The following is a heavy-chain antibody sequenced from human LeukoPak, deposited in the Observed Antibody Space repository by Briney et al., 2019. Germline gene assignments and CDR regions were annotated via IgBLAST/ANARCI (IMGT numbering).Heavy chain of an antibody. J-gene: IGHJ5*02. D-gene: IGHD3-22*01. CDR1: GGSISSYY. CDR2: IYYSGST. V-gene: IGHV4-59*12. CDR3: AREKIAYYDNSGRGWFDP. Sequence: KSSETLSLTCTVSGGSISSYYWNWIRQPPGKGLEWIGYIYYSGSTNYNPSLKSRVTISVDTSKKQFSLKLSSVTAADTAVYYCAREKIAYYDNSGRGWFDPWGQGTLVTVSS.